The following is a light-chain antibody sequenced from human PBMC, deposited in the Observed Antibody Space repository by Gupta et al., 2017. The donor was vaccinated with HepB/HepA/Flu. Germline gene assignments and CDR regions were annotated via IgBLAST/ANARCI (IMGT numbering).Light chain of an antibody. Sequence: DNQLTQSSTFLSASVGDRVTITCRASQDINSYLIWYQQKPGKAPNLLIYTASTLQGGVPSRFSGSGSGTEFTLTISSLQPEDFATYYCQQVNSSPITFGQGTRMDIK. CDR2: TAS. CDR3: QQVNSSPIT. V-gene: IGKV1-9*01. J-gene: IGKJ5*01. CDR1: QDINSY.